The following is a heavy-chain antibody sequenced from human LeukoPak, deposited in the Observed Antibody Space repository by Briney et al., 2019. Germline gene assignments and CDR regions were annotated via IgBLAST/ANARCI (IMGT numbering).Heavy chain of an antibody. J-gene: IGHJ6*03. CDR2: IYTSGST. D-gene: IGHD2-2*01. V-gene: IGHV4-61*02. Sequence: SQTLSLTCTVSGGSISSGSYYWSWIRQPAGKGLERIGRIYTSGSTNYDPSLKSRVTISVDTSKNQFSLKLSSVTAADTAVYYCASDGVIPAAKIYYYCYYMDVWGKGTTVTVSS. CDR3: ASDGVIPAAKIYYYCYYMDV. CDR1: GGSISSGSYY.